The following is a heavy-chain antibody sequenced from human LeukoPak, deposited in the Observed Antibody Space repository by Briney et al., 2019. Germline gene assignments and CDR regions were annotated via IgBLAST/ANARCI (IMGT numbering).Heavy chain of an antibody. D-gene: IGHD3-22*01. J-gene: IGHJ3*02. CDR1: GGSFSGYY. CDR3: ARMMYYYDSSGHSGAFDI. Sequence: SETLSLTCAVYGGSFSGYYWSWIRQPPGKGLEWIGEINHSGSTNHNPSLKSRVTISVDTSKNQFSLKLSSVTAADTAVHYCARMMYYYDSSGHSGAFDIWGQGTMVTVSS. V-gene: IGHV4-34*01. CDR2: INHSGST.